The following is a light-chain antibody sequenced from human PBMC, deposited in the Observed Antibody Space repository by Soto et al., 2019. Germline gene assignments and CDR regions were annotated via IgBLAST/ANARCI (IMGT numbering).Light chain of an antibody. CDR1: QSVSSSH. Sequence: DIVLTQSPGTLSLPPGERAILSCSASQSVSSSHLAWYQQKPGQAPRLLIYGASSRATGIPDRFSGGGSGTDFTLTICRLETEDFAVYYCQQYGTSPPALTFGGGTKVEIK. V-gene: IGKV3-20*01. J-gene: IGKJ4*01. CDR2: GAS. CDR3: QQYGTSPPALT.